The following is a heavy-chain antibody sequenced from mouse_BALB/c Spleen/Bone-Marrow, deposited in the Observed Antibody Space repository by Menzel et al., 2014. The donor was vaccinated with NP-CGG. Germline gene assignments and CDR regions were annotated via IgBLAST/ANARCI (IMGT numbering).Heavy chain of an antibody. J-gene: IGHJ4*01. CDR1: GYTFTSYW. V-gene: IGHV1-7*01. D-gene: IGHD2-1*01. CDR3: ARGNYEAMDY. CDR2: INPSTGYT. Sequence: QVQLQQSGAELAKPGASVKMSCKASGYTFTSYWMHWVKQRPGQGLEWIGYINPSTGYTAYNQKFKDKATLTADKSSNTAYMQLSSLTSEDSAVYCCARGNYEAMDYWGQGTSVTVSS.